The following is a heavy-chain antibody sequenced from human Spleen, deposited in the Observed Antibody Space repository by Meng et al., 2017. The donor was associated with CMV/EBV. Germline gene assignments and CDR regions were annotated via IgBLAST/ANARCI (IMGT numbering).Heavy chain of an antibody. D-gene: IGHD6-13*01. CDR1: FSGCS. CDR2: INHSGST. Sequence: FSGCSWRWIRQPPGKGLEWIGEINHSGSTNYNPSLKSRVTISVDTSKNQFSLKLSSVTAADTAVYYCARGGGLGYSEYSSSIYTPFDPWGQGTLVTVSS. CDR3: ARGGGLGYSEYSSSIYTPFDP. J-gene: IGHJ5*02. V-gene: IGHV4-34*01.